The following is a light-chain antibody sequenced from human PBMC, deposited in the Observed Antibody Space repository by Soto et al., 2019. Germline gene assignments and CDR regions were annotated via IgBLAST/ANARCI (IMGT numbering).Light chain of an antibody. J-gene: IGKJ1*01. Sequence: DIQMTQSPSTLSASVGDRVTITCRASQSISSWLAWCQQKPGKAPKLLIYDASSLESGVPSRFSGSGSGTEFTLTIRRLQPDDFATYYCQQYNSYSRTFGQGTKVDI. CDR1: QSISSW. V-gene: IGKV1-5*01. CDR2: DAS. CDR3: QQYNSYSRT.